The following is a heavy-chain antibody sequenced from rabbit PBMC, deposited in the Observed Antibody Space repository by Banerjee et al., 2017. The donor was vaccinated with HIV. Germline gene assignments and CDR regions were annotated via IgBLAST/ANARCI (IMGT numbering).Heavy chain of an antibody. CDR2: IYAGSGGST. CDR3: AREYPPTYDGMDL. D-gene: IGHD5-1*01. Sequence: QEQLVEYGGDLVKPGASLTLTCTASGFSFSGDYYMCWVRQAPGKGLEWIACIYAGSGGSTYYASWAKGRFTISKTSSTTVTLQMTSLTAADTATYFCAREYPPTYDGMDLWGPGTLVTVS. V-gene: IGHV1S45*01. CDR1: GFSFSGDYY. J-gene: IGHJ6*01.